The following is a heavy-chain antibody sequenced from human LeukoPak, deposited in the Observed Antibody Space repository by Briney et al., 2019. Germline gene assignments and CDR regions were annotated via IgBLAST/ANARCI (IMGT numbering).Heavy chain of an antibody. J-gene: IGHJ4*02. CDR2: IYHSAST. D-gene: IGHD3-10*01. CDR1: GYSISSGYY. V-gene: IGHV4-38-2*02. CDR3: ARVLWFGKYYFDY. Sequence: SETLSLTCTVSGYSISSGYYWGWIRQPPGKGLEWIGSIYHSASTYYNPSLKSRVTISVDTSKNQFSLKLSSVTAADTAVYYFARVLWFGKYYFDYGAREPWSPPPQ.